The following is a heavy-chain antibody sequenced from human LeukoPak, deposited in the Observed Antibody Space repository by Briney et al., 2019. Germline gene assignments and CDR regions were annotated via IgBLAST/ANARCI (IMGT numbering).Heavy chain of an antibody. J-gene: IGHJ4*02. CDR3: ARSFNNWNYLDY. CDR2: IIPIFGTA. D-gene: IGHD1-20*01. V-gene: IGHV1-69*13. Sequence: SVKVSCKASGGTFSSYAISWVRQAPGQGLEWMGGIIPIFGTANYAQKFQGRVTITADESTSTAYMELSSLRSEDTAVYYCARSFNNWNYLDYWGQGTLVTVSS. CDR1: GGTFSSYA.